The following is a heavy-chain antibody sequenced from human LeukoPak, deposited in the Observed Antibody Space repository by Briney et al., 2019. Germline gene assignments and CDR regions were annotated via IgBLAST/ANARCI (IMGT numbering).Heavy chain of an antibody. V-gene: IGHV4-59*01. CDR3: ARVGYDTYYWYMDV. CDR2: ISYSGTT. Sequence: SSETLSLTCTVSGGSISSYYWSWIRQPPGKGLEWIGNISYSGTTNYNPSLKSRVTISIDTSKNRFSLKLTSVTAADTAVYYCARVGYDTYYWYMDVWGKGTTVTVS. J-gene: IGHJ6*03. CDR1: GGSISSYY. D-gene: IGHD5-12*01.